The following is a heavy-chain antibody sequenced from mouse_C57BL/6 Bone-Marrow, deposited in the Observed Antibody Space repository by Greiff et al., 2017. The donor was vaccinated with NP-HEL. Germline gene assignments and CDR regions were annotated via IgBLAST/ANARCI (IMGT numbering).Heavy chain of an antibody. D-gene: IGHD1-1*01. V-gene: IGHV5-4*01. J-gene: IGHJ3*01. CDR3: ARSHYYGSSWAY. CDR2: ISDGGSYT. Sequence: EVQLVESGGGLVKPGGSLKLSCAASGFTFSSYAMSWVRQTPEKRLEWVATISDGGSYTYYPDNVKGRFTISRDNAKNNLYLQMSHLKSEDTAMYYCARSHYYGSSWAYWGQGTLVTVSA. CDR1: GFTFSSYA.